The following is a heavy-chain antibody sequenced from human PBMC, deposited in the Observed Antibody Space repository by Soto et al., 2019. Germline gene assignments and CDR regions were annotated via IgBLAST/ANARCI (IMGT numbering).Heavy chain of an antibody. CDR3: ARLDYGDYGWFDP. V-gene: IGHV4-34*01. Sequence: QVQLQQWGAGLLKPSETLSLTCAVYGGSFSGYYWSWIRQPPGKGLEWIGEINHSGSTNYNPSLKSRVTISVDTSKNQFSLKLSSVTAADTAVYYCARLDYGDYGWFDPWGQGTLVTVSS. CDR1: GGSFSGYY. CDR2: INHSGST. D-gene: IGHD4-17*01. J-gene: IGHJ5*02.